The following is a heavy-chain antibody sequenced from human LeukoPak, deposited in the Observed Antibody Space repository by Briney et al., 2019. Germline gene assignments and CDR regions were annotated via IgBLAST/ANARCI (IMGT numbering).Heavy chain of an antibody. Sequence: TGGSLRLSCAASGFTFSTYSMNWVRQAPGKGLEWVSYISSSSTISYADSVKGRFTISRDNAKNSLYLQMNSLRDEDTAVYYCASHSGWRNDYWGQGTQVTVSS. J-gene: IGHJ4*02. CDR3: ASHSGWRNDY. CDR1: GFTFSTYS. V-gene: IGHV3-48*02. CDR2: ISSSSTI. D-gene: IGHD2-15*01.